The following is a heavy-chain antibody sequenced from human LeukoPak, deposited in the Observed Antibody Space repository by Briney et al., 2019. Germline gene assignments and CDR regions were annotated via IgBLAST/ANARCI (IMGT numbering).Heavy chain of an antibody. CDR3: ARDRPHYGKANLFDP. CDR1: GFTFKNYW. CDR2: IKPDGSEN. Sequence: GGSLRLSCAASGFTFKNYWMSWVRQAPGKGLEWVANIKPDGSENYYLGSVKGRFTISRDNAKNSLFLQMNSLRAEDTAIYYCARDRPHYGKANLFDPWGQGTLVTVSS. D-gene: IGHD3-10*01. V-gene: IGHV3-7*01. J-gene: IGHJ5*02.